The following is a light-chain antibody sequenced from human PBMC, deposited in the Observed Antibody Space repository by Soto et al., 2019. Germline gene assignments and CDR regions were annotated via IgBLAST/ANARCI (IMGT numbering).Light chain of an antibody. CDR2: SND. V-gene: IGLV1-44*01. CDR3: ATWDDSLIGVV. J-gene: IGLJ2*01. CDR1: SSNIGGNS. Sequence: QSVLTQPPSASATPGQRVTISCSGSSSNIGGNSVNWYQHLPGTAPKLLISSNDQRPSGVPDRFSGSKSGTSASLAISGLQSEEEADYYCATWDDSLIGVVFGGGTKLTVL.